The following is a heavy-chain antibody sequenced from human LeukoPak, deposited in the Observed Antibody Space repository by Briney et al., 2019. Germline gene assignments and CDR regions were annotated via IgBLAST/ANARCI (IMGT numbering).Heavy chain of an antibody. V-gene: IGHV5-51*01. CDR1: GHTFSNYW. J-gene: IGHJ3*02. CDR3: ARRPPTVVTLSRDALHI. Sequence: PGESLKISCKGSGHTFSNYWIGWVRQMPGKGLEWMGIIYPADSDTTYSPSFRGQVTISADKSINTAYLQWSSLKASDTAMYYCARRPPTVVTLSRDALHIWGQGTMVTVSS. D-gene: IGHD4-23*01. CDR2: IYPADSDT.